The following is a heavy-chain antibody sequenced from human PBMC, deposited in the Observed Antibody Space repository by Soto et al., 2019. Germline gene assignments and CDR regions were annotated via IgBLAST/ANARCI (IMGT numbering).Heavy chain of an antibody. CDR3: ARHGFGSLHGLVDV. Sequence: QVQLQESCPGLVKPSETLSLTCTVSGGSITNYYCSWFRQPPGKGLEGIGYIQYNGYSAYNLTLKRRVTMAMDTSKTQSSLMLASWTATDPAVYYCARHGFGSLHGLVDVWGQGTTVIVSS. V-gene: IGHV4-59*08. CDR2: IQYNGYS. J-gene: IGHJ6*01. CDR1: GGSITNYY. D-gene: IGHD3-10*01.